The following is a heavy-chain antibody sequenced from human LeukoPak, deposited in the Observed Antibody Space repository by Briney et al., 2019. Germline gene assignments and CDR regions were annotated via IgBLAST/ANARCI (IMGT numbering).Heavy chain of an antibody. CDR3: ARGSGVTIFGVVIAYFDY. D-gene: IGHD3-3*01. CDR2: INPNSGGT. V-gene: IGHV1-2*06. CDR1: GYTFTGYY. J-gene: IGHJ4*02. Sequence: GASVKVSCKASGYTFTGYYMHWVRQAPGQGLEWMGRINPNSGGTNYAQKFQGRVTITRDTSISTAYMELSRLRSDDTAVYYCARGSGVTIFGVVIAYFDYWGQGTLVTVSS.